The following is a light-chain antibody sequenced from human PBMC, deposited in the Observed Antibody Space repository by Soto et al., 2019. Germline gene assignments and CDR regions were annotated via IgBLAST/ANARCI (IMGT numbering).Light chain of an antibody. V-gene: IGKV3-20*01. J-gene: IGKJ2*01. CDR2: GTY. Sequence: EIVLTQSPGTLSLSPGERATLSCRTSQSISSTYLAWYQQKPGQAPRLLIYGTYSRATGIPDRFSGSGSGRDFTLTISRLEPEDFAVYYCQQYGTSPPAYTFGQGTKLEIK. CDR1: QSISSTY. CDR3: QQYGTSPPAYT.